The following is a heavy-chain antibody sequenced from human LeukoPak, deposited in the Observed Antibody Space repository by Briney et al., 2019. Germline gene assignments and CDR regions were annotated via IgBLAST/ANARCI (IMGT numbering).Heavy chain of an antibody. D-gene: IGHD3-10*01. CDR3: ARAGPMVRGVIPSRY. V-gene: IGHV1-69*13. Sequence: SVKVSCKASGGTFSSYAISWVRQAPGQGLEWMGGIIPIFGTANYAQKFQGRVTITADESTSTAYMELSSLRSEDTAVYYCARAGPMVRGVIPSRYWGQGTLVTVSS. CDR2: IIPIFGTA. J-gene: IGHJ4*02. CDR1: GGTFSSYA.